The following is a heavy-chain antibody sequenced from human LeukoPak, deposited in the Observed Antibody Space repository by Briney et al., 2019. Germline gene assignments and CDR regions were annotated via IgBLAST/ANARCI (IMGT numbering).Heavy chain of an antibody. CDR3: AKVGARDGYKTYYFDY. D-gene: IGHD5-24*01. CDR1: GFTFSSYA. J-gene: IGHJ4*02. Sequence: GGSLRLSCAASGFTFSSYAMSWVRQAPGKGLEWVSAISGSGGSTYYADSVKGRFTISRDNSKNTLYLQMNSLRAEGTAVYYCAKVGARDGYKTYYFDYWGQGTLVTVSS. CDR2: ISGSGGST. V-gene: IGHV3-23*01.